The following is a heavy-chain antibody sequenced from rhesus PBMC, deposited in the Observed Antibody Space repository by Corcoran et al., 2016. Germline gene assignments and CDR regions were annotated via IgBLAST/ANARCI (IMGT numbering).Heavy chain of an antibody. V-gene: IGHV3-118*01. Sequence: EVQLVESGGGLVQPGGSLRLSCAAPGFTFSSSAMHWVRQASGKGLEWGGDIRRKSNNYEKGYAASVKGRFTISRDDSKNTAYRQMNSLKTEDTAVYYCASRGSYGLDSWGQGVVVTVSS. CDR3: ASRGSYGLDS. D-gene: IGHD5-42*01. J-gene: IGHJ6*01. CDR1: GFTFSSSA. CDR2: IRRKSNNYEK.